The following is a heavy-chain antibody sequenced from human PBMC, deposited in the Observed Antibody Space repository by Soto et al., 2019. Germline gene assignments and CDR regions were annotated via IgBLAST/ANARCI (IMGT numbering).Heavy chain of an antibody. D-gene: IGHD6-13*01. Sequence: EVQLVESGGGLVQPGGSLRLSCAASGFTLSSYWMSWVRQAPGKGLEWVANIKQDGSEKYYVDSVKGRFTISRDTAKSSLYLQLNSLRAEDTAVYYCAREYCSSYSQRYYGMDVWGQGTTVIVSS. CDR3: AREYCSSYSQRYYGMDV. J-gene: IGHJ6*02. CDR2: IKQDGSEK. V-gene: IGHV3-7*05. CDR1: GFTLSSYW.